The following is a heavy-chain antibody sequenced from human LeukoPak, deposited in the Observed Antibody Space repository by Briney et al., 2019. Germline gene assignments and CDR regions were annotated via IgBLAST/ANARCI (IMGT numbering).Heavy chain of an antibody. J-gene: IGHJ4*02. D-gene: IGHD1-26*01. CDR3: AKDLAWDHPEGLDY. CDR2: MSGDGGST. V-gene: IGHV3-43*02. Sequence: GGSLRLSCAASGFTFDDYAMHWVRQAPGPGLEWVSLMSGDGGSTYYADSVKSRFTISRDNSKNSLYLQMNSLRTEDTALYYCAKDLAWDHPEGLDYWGQGTLVTVSS. CDR1: GFTFDDYA.